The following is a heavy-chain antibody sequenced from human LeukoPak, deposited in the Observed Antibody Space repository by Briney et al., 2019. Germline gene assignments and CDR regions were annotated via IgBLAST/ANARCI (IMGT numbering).Heavy chain of an antibody. D-gene: IGHD2-21*02. Sequence: GSLRLSCAASGFTFSSYWMSWVRQAPGKGLEWVANIKQDGSEKYYVDSVKGRFTISRDNAEYSLYLQMSSLRAEDTAVYYCARAKTCGGDCYHFDYWGQGTLVTVSS. V-gene: IGHV3-7*03. CDR1: GFTFSSYW. CDR3: ARAKTCGGDCYHFDY. J-gene: IGHJ4*02. CDR2: IKQDGSEK.